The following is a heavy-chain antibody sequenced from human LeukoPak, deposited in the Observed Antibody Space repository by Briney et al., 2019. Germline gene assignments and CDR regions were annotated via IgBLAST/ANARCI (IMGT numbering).Heavy chain of an antibody. V-gene: IGHV3-30-3*01. Sequence: PGGSLRLSCAASGFTFSSYAMHWVRQAPGKGLEWVAVISYDGSNKYYADSVKGRFTISRDNSKNTLYLQMNSLRAEDTAVYYCAKGSMGYWGQGTLVTVSS. CDR2: ISYDGSNK. CDR3: AKGSMGY. D-gene: IGHD2-15*01. CDR1: GFTFSSYA. J-gene: IGHJ4*02.